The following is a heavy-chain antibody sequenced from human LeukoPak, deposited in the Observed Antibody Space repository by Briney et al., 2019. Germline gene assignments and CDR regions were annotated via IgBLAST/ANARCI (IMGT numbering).Heavy chain of an antibody. CDR3: ARPSPGGAAGRDAFDI. CDR1: GGSISSSSYY. Sequence: SETLSLTCTVSGGSISSSSYYWGWIRQPPGKGLEWIGSIYYSGSTYYNPSLKGRVTISVDTSKNQFSLKLSSVTAADTAVYYCARPSPGGAAGRDAFDIWGQGTMVTVSS. V-gene: IGHV4-39*01. D-gene: IGHD6-13*01. CDR2: IYYSGST. J-gene: IGHJ3*02.